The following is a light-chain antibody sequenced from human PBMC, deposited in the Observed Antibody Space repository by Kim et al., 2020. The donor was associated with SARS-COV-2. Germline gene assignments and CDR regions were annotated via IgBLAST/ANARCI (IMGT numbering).Light chain of an antibody. CDR1: QSVSDW. CDR3: QQYNSHST. CDR2: KAS. J-gene: IGKJ1*01. Sequence: DIQMTQSPSTLSASVGDRVTITCRASQSVSDWLGWYQQKPGKAPKLLIYKASSLKSEVPSRFSGSGSETEFTLTINSLQPDDFATYYCQQYNSHSTFGQGTKVDIK. V-gene: IGKV1-5*03.